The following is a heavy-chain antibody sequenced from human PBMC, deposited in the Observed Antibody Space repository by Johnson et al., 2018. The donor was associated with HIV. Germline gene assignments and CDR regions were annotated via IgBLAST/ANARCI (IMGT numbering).Heavy chain of an antibody. CDR3: ARDATYYYDSSGYHDAFDI. CDR1: GFIFSSYA. D-gene: IGHD3-22*01. V-gene: IGHV3-30*04. J-gene: IGHJ3*02. Sequence: QVQLVESGGGLVQPGGSLRLSCVASGFIFSSYAMTWVRQAPGKGLEWVAVISYDGSDKYYADSVKGRFTISRDSSKNTLYLQMNSLRAEDTAVYYCARDATYYYDSSGYHDAFDIWGQGTMVTVSS. CDR2: ISYDGSDK.